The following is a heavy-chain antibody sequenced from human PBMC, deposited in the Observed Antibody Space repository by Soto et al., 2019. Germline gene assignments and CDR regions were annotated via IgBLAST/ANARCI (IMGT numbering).Heavy chain of an antibody. Sequence: SGPTLVNPTQTLTLTCTFSGFSLSTSGMCVSWIRQPPGKALEWLARIDWDDDKYYSTSLKTRLTISKDTSKNQVVLTMTNMDPVDIATYYCARMSRDYDFWSGYSLPDYYYYGMDVWGQGT. V-gene: IGHV2-70*11. D-gene: IGHD3-3*01. CDR3: ARMSRDYDFWSGYSLPDYYYYGMDV. CDR2: IDWDDDK. CDR1: GFSLSTSGMC. J-gene: IGHJ6*02.